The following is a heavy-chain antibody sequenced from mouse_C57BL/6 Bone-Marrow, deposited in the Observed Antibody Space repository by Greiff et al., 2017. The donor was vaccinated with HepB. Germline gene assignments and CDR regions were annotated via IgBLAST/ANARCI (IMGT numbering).Heavy chain of an antibody. J-gene: IGHJ2*01. CDR3: ARRKKPLDEGYYVCDYGD. CDR1: GYAFSSSW. D-gene: IGHD2-3*01. CDR2: IYPGDGDT. Sequence: VQLQQSGPELVKPGASVKISCKASGYAFSSSWMNWVKQRPGKGLEWIGRIYPGDGDTNYNGKFKGKATLTADKSSSTAYMQLSSLTSEDSAVYFCARRKKPLDEGYYVCDYGDRGQGTTLTASS. V-gene: IGHV1-82*01.